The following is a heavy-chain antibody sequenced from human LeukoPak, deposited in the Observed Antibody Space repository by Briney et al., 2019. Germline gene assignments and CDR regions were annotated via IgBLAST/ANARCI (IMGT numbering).Heavy chain of an antibody. J-gene: IGHJ6*03. CDR3: ARGDYDILTGYLNYYYYYYMDV. D-gene: IGHD3-9*01. CDR2: IYYSGST. Sequence: SETLSLTCTVSGGSISSSSYYWSWIRQPPGKGLEWIGYIYYSGSTNYNPSLKSRVTISVDTSKNQFSLKLSSVTAADTAVYYCARGDYDILTGYLNYYYYYYMDVWGKGTTVTISS. CDR1: GGSISSSSYY. V-gene: IGHV4-61*01.